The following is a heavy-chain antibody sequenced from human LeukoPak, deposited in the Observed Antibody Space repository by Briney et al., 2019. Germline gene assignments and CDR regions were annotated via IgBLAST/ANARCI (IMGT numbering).Heavy chain of an antibody. CDR2: IYTRGGT. Sequence: SQTLSLTCTVSGGSVSSGSYYWSWIRQPAGEGLEWLGRIYTRGGTNYNPSPQSRVTISLDTPKNQFSLKLSSVTAADTAVYYCVRDVVAPPPRSYYYYMDVWGKGTTVTVSS. CDR3: VRDVVAPPPRSYYYYMDV. CDR1: GGSVSSGSYY. J-gene: IGHJ6*03. V-gene: IGHV4-61*02. D-gene: IGHD2-21*01.